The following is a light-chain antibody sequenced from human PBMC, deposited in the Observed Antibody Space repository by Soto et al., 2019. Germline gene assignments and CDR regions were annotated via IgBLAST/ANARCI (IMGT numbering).Light chain of an antibody. CDR1: SSDVGSYNY. J-gene: IGLJ2*01. Sequence: QSALTQPASVSGSPGQSITISCTGTSSDVGSYNYVSWYQQHPGKAPKLIIYEVSNRPSGVSNRFSGSKSGNTASLTISGRQAEDEADYYCSSYTSSSTLVFVGGTKLTVL. CDR2: EVS. V-gene: IGLV2-14*01. CDR3: SSYTSSSTLV.